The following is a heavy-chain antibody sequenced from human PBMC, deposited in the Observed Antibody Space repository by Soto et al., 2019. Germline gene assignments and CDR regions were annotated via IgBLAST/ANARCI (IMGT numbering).Heavy chain of an antibody. Sequence: VQLVESGGGLVQPGGSLRLSCAASGSTIRDHYIDWVRQAPGKGLEWVGRSGNRANSATTEYGSSVKVRFTISRDYSWNTLYLQMNSLRTEDTAVYYCTRGYSGIDIYAFDVWGQGTLVTVSP. J-gene: IGHJ3*01. V-gene: IGHV3-72*01. CDR1: GSTIRDHY. D-gene: IGHD1-26*01. CDR2: SGNRANSATT. CDR3: TRGYSGIDIYAFDV.